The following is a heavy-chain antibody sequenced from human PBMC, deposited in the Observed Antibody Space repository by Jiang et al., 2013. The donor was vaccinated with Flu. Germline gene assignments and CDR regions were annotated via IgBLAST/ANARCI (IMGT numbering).Heavy chain of an antibody. V-gene: IGHV3-7*03. J-gene: IGHJ6*02. CDR2: SEK. D-gene: IGHD2-8*01. Sequence: SEKYYVDSVKGRFTISRDNAKNSLYLQMNSLRAEDTAVYYCARFKGYCTNGVCRYYYYGMDVWGQGTTVTVSS. CDR3: ARFKGYCTNGVCRYYYYGMDV.